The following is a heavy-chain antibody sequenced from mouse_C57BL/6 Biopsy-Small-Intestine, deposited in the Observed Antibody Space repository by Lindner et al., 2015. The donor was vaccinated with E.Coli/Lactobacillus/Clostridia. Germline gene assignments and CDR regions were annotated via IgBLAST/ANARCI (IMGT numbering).Heavy chain of an antibody. J-gene: IGHJ1*01. Sequence: SVKVSCKASGYSFNNYGINWVRQAPGQGLECMGWINTYNNNTYYAQKFQGRVAMTTDTSTNTVYMELRNLKSDDTAVYYCARGPIVPAAVPGGYYYFYGMDVWGQGTTDTVSS. CDR3: ARGPIVPAAVPGGYYYFYGMDV. CDR2: INTYNNNT. D-gene: IGHD2-3*01. V-gene: IGHV14-4*02. CDR1: GYSFNNYG.